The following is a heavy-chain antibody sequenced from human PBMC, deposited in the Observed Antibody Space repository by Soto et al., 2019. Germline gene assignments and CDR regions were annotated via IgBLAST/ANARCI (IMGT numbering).Heavy chain of an antibody. D-gene: IGHD4-17*01. CDR3: ARGSVIGTVTTPLDY. J-gene: IGHJ4*02. CDR1: GYTFTSYY. CDR2: INPSGGST. Sequence: ASVKVSCKASGYTFTSYYMHWVRQAPGQGLEWMGIINPSGGSTSYAQKFQGRVTMTRDTSTSTVYMELSSLRSEDTAVYYCARGSVIGTVTTPLDYWGQGTLVTVSS. V-gene: IGHV1-46*01.